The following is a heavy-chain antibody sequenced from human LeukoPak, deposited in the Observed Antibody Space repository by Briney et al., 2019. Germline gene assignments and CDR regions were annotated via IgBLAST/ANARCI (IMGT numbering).Heavy chain of an antibody. D-gene: IGHD4-23*01. CDR2: IYSGGST. J-gene: IGHJ4*02. CDR3: ARKLRWSAPVDY. V-gene: IGHV3-66*01. Sequence: GGSLRLSCAASGFTVSSNYMSWVRQAPGKGLEWVSVIYSGGSTYYADSVKGRFTISRDNSKNTLYLQMNSLRAEDTAVYYCARKLRWSAPVDYWGQGTLVTVSS. CDR1: GFTVSSNY.